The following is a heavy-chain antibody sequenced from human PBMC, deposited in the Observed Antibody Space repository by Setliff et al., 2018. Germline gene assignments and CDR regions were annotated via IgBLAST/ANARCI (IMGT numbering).Heavy chain of an antibody. CDR1: GGSIGSYY. J-gene: IGHJ6*03. V-gene: IGHV4-4*07. Sequence: SETLSLTCTVSGGSIGSYYWTWIRQPAGRGLEWIGRIYTTGSTNFNPSLNSRVTMSLDKSKNQFSLKLSSVTAADSAVYFCARVRIVPYCMDVWGKGATVTV. CDR3: ARVRIVPYCMDV. CDR2: IYTTGST. D-gene: IGHD2-15*01.